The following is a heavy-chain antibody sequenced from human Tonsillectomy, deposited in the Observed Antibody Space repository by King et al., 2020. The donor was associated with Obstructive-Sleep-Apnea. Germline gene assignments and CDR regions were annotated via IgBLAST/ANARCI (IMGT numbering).Heavy chain of an antibody. CDR2: ISSSSSYI. CDR3: ARDISGSYLNDY. V-gene: IGHV3-21*01. CDR1: GFTFSSYI. Sequence: DVQLVESGGGLVKPGGSLRLSCAASGFTFSSYIRNWVRQAPGKGLEWVSSISSSSSYIYYADSVKGRFTISRDNAKNSLYLQMNSLRAEDTAVYYCARDISGSYLNDYWGQGTLVTVSS. D-gene: IGHD1-26*01. J-gene: IGHJ4*02.